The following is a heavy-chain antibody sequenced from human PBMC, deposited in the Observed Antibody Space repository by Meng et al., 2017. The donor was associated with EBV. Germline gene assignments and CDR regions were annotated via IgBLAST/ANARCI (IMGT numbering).Heavy chain of an antibody. CDR3: ARGPDYYSNYYYFDY. Sequence: QVQLVQSGAEVKKRGASVKVSCKASGYTFTSYAMHWVRQAPGQRLEWMGWINAGNGNTKYSQKFQGRVTITRDTSASTAYMELSSLRSEDTAVYYCARGPDYYSNYYYFDYWGPVPLVPVSS. CDR1: GYTFTSYA. CDR2: INAGNGNT. V-gene: IGHV1-3*01. J-gene: IGHJ4*01. D-gene: IGHD4-11*01.